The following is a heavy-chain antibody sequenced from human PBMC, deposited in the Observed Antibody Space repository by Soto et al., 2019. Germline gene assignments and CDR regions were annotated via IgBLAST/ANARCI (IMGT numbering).Heavy chain of an antibody. V-gene: IGHV4-30-4*01. D-gene: IGHD2-15*01. J-gene: IGHJ6*02. CDR2: IYYSGST. CDR3: ARLKGRRGYYGIEG. Sequence: QVQLQESGPGLVKPSQTLSLTCTVSGGSISGGDYYWSWIRQPPGKGLEWIGYIYYSGSTYSNPSLQSRGTISVDTSKNQFSLKLSSVTAADTAVYYCARLKGRRGYYGIEGWGQGTTVTVSS. CDR1: GGSISGGDYY.